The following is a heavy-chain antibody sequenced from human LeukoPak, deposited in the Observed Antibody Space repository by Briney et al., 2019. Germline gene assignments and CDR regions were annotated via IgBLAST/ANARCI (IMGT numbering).Heavy chain of an antibody. V-gene: IGHV1-2*02. CDR3: ARVKMDVGPYSYSLGY. Sequence: ASVKVSCKASGYTFTGFYIHWARQAPGQGLEWMGWINPNSGGTNYAQKFQGRVTMTRDTSISTAYMELSRLRSDDTAVYYCARVKMDVGPYSYSLGYWGQGTLVTVSS. J-gene: IGHJ4*02. CDR2: INPNSGGT. D-gene: IGHD5-18*01. CDR1: GYTFTGFY.